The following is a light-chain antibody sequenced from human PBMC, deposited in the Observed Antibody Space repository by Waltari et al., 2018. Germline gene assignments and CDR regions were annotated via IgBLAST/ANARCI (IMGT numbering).Light chain of an antibody. V-gene: IGLV1-44*01. CDR1: TSNIGSNI. J-gene: IGLJ2*01. CDR3: ATWDDSLNGVV. CDR2: SKN. Sequence: QSVVTQPPAASGTPGQGVTISCSGSTSNIGSNIVTWYQQVPGTGPKLLIHSKNQRPSGVPDRFSASKSGTSASLAINGLQSEDEADYYCATWDDSLNGVVFGGGTKLTVL.